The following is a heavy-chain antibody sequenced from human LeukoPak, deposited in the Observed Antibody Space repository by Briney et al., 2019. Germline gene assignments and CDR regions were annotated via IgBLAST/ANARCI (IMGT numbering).Heavy chain of an antibody. J-gene: IGHJ4*02. D-gene: IGHD4-17*01. Sequence: GEALEISFKGSGYRFTSYWIGWVRQMPGKGLEWMGILYPGDSDTSYSPSFQGQVTISADKSISTAYLQWSSLKASDTAMYYCARLNGPGYGDNYFDYWGQGALVTVSS. CDR2: LYPGDSDT. V-gene: IGHV5-51*01. CDR1: GYRFTSYW. CDR3: ARLNGPGYGDNYFDY.